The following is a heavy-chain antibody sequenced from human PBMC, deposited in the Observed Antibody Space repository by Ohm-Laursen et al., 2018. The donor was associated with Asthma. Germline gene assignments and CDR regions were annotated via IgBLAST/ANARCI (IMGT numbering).Heavy chain of an antibody. D-gene: IGHD6-19*01. CDR3: ARKFSSGWLFDF. V-gene: IGHV3-74*01. J-gene: IGHJ4*02. CDR1: GFTFSDYF. Sequence: SLRLSCAASGFTFSDYFMHWVRQGPGQGLVWISRLNTDGSGTWYADSVKGRFTISRDNAKNTLYLQMNSLRAEDTAVYYCARKFSSGWLFDFWGQGTLVTVSS. CDR2: LNTDGSGT.